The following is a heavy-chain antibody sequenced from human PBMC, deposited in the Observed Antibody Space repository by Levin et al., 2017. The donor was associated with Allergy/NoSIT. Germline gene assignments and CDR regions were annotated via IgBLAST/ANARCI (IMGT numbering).Heavy chain of an antibody. Sequence: PSETLSLTCAVYGGSFSGYYWSWIRQPPGKGLEWIGEINHSGSTNYNPSLKSRVTISVDTSKNQFSLKLSSVTAADTAVYYCARGYDYVWSTGVDPWGQGTLVTVSS. CDR3: ARGYDYVWSTGVDP. CDR1: GGSFSGYY. V-gene: IGHV4-34*01. J-gene: IGHJ5*02. D-gene: IGHD3-16*01. CDR2: INHSGST.